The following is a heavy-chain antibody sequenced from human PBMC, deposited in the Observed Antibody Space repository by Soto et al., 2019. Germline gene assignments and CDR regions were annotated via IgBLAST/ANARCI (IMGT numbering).Heavy chain of an antibody. D-gene: IGHD2-21*02. CDR1: GGSMSRYY. V-gene: IGHV4-59*01. Sequence: SETLSLTCTVSGGSMSRYYWTWIRQPPGKGLEWIGNIHYTGSTNYNPSLKSRVTILLGTSTSQFSLKVSSVTAADTAVYYCAIDLQISSTAGPLDPWGPGTMVTVYS. CDR2: IHYTGST. CDR3: AIDLQISSTAGPLDP. J-gene: IGHJ5*02.